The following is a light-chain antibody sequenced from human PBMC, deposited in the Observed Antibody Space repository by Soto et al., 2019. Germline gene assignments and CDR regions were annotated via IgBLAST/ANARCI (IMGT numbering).Light chain of an antibody. CDR2: WAS. CDR3: QQYYSTPRT. CDR1: QSVLYSSNNKNY. Sequence: DIVMTQSPDSLAVSLGERATINCKSSQSVLYSSNNKNYLAWYQQKPGKPPKLVIYWASTRESGVPDRFSGSGSGTDFTLTISSLQAEDVAVYYCQQYYSTPRTFGQGTKVEIK. J-gene: IGKJ1*01. V-gene: IGKV4-1*01.